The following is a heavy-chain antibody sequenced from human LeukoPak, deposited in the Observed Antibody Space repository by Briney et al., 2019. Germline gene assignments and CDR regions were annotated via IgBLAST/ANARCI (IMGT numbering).Heavy chain of an antibody. J-gene: IGHJ4*02. V-gene: IGHV3-33*01. Sequence: GGSLRLSCAASGFAFSSYDMHWVRQAPGKGLAWVAIIWYDGSNKYYEDSVKGRFTISRDNAKNSLYLQMNSLRAEDTAVYYCARDFLPDSSGYYYPVFDYWGQGTLVTVSS. CDR1: GFAFSSYD. CDR3: ARDFLPDSSGYYYPVFDY. CDR2: IWYDGSNK. D-gene: IGHD3-22*01.